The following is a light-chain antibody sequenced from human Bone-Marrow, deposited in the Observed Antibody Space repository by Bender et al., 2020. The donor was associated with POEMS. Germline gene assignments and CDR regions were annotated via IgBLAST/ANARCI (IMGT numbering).Light chain of an antibody. CDR1: DSDIGAYNF. V-gene: IGLV2-14*01. CDR3: SSYTSSYAYV. CDR2: DVT. Sequence: QSALTQPASVSGSPGQSITISCTGTDSDIGAYNFVSWYQQHPGKAPKLIIFDVTNRPSGVSNRFSGSKSGNTASLTISGLQAEDDGDYYCSSYTSSYAYVFGTGTEVTVL. J-gene: IGLJ1*01.